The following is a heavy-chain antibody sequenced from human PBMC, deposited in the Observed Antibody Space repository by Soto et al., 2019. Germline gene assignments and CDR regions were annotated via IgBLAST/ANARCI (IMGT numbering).Heavy chain of an antibody. CDR1: GFTFSSYD. J-gene: IGHJ4*02. CDR2: IGTAGDT. D-gene: IGHD6-19*01. CDR3: ARELRMDSSGDLGY. Sequence: PGGSLRLSCAASGFTFSSYDMHWVRQATGKVLEWVSAIGTAGDTYYPGSVKGRFTISRENAKNSLYLQMNSLRAGDTAVYYCARELRMDSSGDLGYWGQGTLVTVSS. V-gene: IGHV3-13*01.